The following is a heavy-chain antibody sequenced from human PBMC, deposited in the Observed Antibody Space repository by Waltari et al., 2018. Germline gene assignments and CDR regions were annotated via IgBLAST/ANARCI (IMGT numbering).Heavy chain of an antibody. J-gene: IGHJ5*02. Sequence: QLQLQESGARLVKHAETLAVTCTVSGESVSSGPYFWAWIRPPPGQGLEWLGSMCYSGTPYHNSSLKSRVTISVDTSKNQVSLQLKSVTAADTAVYFCARDRSGTINSFDPWGRGTLVTVSS. D-gene: IGHD1-26*01. CDR3: ARDRSGTINSFDP. V-gene: IGHV4-39*07. CDR2: MCYSGTP. CDR1: GESVSSGPYF.